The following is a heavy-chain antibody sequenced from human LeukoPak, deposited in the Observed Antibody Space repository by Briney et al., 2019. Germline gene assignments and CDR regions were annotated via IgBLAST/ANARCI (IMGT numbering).Heavy chain of an antibody. CDR3: ATWGVVVTDAFDI. Sequence: SEALSLTCTVSGGSISNYYGSWIRQPPGKGLEWIGYIYYSGSANYNPSLRSRVTMSVDQSKNQFSLHLRSVTAPDKAVYYCATWGVVVTDAFDIWVRATMPTVSS. CDR2: IYYSGSA. CDR1: GGSISNYY. V-gene: IGHV4-59*01. J-gene: IGHJ3*02. D-gene: IGHD3-22*01.